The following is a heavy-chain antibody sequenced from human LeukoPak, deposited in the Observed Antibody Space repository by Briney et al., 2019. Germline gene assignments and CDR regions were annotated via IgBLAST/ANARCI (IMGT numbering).Heavy chain of an antibody. CDR3: AKGFRALSSSWYPYFDY. J-gene: IGHJ4*02. CDR1: GFTFTSYA. D-gene: IGHD6-13*01. Sequence: GGSLRLSCAAPGFTFTSYAMSWVRQAPGKGLEWVAVISYDGSNKYYADSVKGRFTISRDNSKNTLYLQMNRLRAEDTAVYYCAKGFRALSSSWYPYFDYWGQGTLVTVSS. CDR2: ISYDGSNK. V-gene: IGHV3-30*18.